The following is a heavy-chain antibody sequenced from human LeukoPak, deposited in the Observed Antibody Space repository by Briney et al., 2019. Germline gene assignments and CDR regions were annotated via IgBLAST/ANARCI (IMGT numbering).Heavy chain of an antibody. Sequence: GGSLRLSCAASGFTVSSNYMSWVRQPPGKGLEWVSVIYSGGSTYYADSVKGRFTISRDNSKNTLYLQMNSLRAEDTSVYYCARLGPGQQLVSWGQGTLVSVSS. CDR1: GFTVSSNY. J-gene: IGHJ4*02. CDR3: ARLGPGQQLVS. V-gene: IGHV3-53*01. D-gene: IGHD6-13*01. CDR2: IYSGGST.